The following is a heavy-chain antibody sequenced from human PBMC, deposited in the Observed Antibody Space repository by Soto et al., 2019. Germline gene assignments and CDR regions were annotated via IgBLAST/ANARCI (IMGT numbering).Heavy chain of an antibody. V-gene: IGHV4-34*01. CDR2: INHIGST. CDR1: GGSFSGYY. J-gene: IGHJ4*02. CDR3: ARGPKWELTRRFDY. D-gene: IGHD1-26*01. Sequence: SETLSLTCAVSGGSFSGYYWKWIRQPPGKGLEWIGEINHIGSTIYNPSLLSRVIIALGTSKHQFSLKLSSVTAADTAVYYCARGPKWELTRRFDYWGQGTLVTVSS.